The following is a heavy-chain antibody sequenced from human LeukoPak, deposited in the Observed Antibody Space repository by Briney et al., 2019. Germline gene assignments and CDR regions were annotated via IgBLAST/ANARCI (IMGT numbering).Heavy chain of an antibody. CDR1: VFTFDDYA. Sequence: SGGSLRLSCAASVFTFDDYAMHWVRQAPGKGREGVSGISWNSGSIGYADSVKGRFNITRDNAKNSLYLQMNSLRAEDMALYYCAKSLRYDIAIDYWGQGTLVTVSS. V-gene: IGHV3-9*03. J-gene: IGHJ4*02. CDR2: ISWNSGSI. CDR3: AKSLRYDIAIDY. D-gene: IGHD3-9*01.